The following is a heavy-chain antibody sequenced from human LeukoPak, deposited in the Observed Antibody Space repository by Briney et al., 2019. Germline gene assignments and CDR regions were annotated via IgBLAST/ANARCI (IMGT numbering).Heavy chain of an antibody. V-gene: IGHV1-69*01. CDR2: IIPIFGTA. D-gene: IGHD3-9*01. J-gene: IGHJ4*02. CDR1: GGTFRRHG. Sequence: SGKVSCKASGGTFRRHGISWVRQARGQGLEWMGGIIPIFGTANYAQKFQGRVTIAADESTDESTSTAYMELSSLRSEDTAVCYCARGGSDYDILTGYYHYFGYWGQGTLVTVSS. CDR3: ARGGSDYDILTGYYHYFGY.